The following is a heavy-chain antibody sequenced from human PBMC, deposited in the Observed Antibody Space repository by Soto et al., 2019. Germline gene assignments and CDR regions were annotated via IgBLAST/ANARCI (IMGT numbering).Heavy chain of an antibody. Sequence: QVQLQQSGPGLVKPSQTLSLTCAISGDSVSSNSAAWNWIRQSPSIGLEWLGRTYYRSKWYNDYAVSVKSRITINPDTSQNQFSLQLNSVTPEDTAVYYCAMSSGYEREVFDYWGQGTLVTVSS. CDR1: GDSVSSNSAA. V-gene: IGHV6-1*01. J-gene: IGHJ4*02. CDR2: TYYRSKWYN. CDR3: AMSSGYEREVFDY. D-gene: IGHD5-12*01.